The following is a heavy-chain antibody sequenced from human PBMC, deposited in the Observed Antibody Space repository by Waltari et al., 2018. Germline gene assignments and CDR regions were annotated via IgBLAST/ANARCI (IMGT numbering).Heavy chain of an antibody. CDR3: ASWQDYYDSSGYYPT. Sequence: QVQLQESGPGLVKPSQTLSLTCTVSGGSISSGSYYWSWIRQPAGKGLEWIGRIYTSGSTNYNPSLKSRVTISVDTSKNQFSLKLSSVTAADTALYYCASWQDYYDSSGYYPTWGQGTLVTVSS. D-gene: IGHD3-22*01. CDR2: IYTSGST. V-gene: IGHV4-61*02. J-gene: IGHJ1*01. CDR1: GGSISSGSYY.